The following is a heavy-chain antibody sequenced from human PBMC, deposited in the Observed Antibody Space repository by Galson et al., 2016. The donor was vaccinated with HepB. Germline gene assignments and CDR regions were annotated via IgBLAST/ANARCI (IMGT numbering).Heavy chain of an antibody. Sequence: SLRLSCAASGFTFSISAMNWVRQAPGKGLEWVSGLHTSGATYYADSVRGRFTISRDNSKNTLYLQMSSLRAEDTAVYYCAIWEWGLPPGWGQGTLVTVSP. V-gene: IGHV3-23*01. D-gene: IGHD1-26*01. CDR3: AIWEWGLPPG. CDR1: GFTFSISA. J-gene: IGHJ4*02. CDR2: LHTSGAT.